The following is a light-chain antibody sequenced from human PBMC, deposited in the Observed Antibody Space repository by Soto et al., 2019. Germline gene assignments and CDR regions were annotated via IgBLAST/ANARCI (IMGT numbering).Light chain of an antibody. CDR2: DAS. CDR3: QQYYSYSYT. CDR1: QNINSW. Sequence: DIQMTQSPTTLSASVGDRVTITCRASQNINSWLAWYQQKPGRAPKLLIYDASSLASGVPARFSGSGSGTEFSLTISSPQPDDFATYHCQQYYSYSYTFGQGTRLDI. V-gene: IGKV1-5*01. J-gene: IGKJ5*01.